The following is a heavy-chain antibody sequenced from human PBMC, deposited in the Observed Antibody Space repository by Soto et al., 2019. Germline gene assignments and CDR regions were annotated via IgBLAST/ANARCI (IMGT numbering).Heavy chain of an antibody. D-gene: IGHD1-1*01. CDR3: ESIAEPGTTHFDF. V-gene: IGHV4-39*01. J-gene: IGHJ4*02. CDR2: IYYSGNT. Sequence: PSETLSLTCTVSGGSIGSSSYYWGWIRQSPGKGLEWIGNIYYSGNTFYNPSLQSRVAISVDTSKNQFYLHLSSVTAADTAIFYCESIAEPGTTHFDFWGQGTLVTVSS. CDR1: GGSIGSSSYY.